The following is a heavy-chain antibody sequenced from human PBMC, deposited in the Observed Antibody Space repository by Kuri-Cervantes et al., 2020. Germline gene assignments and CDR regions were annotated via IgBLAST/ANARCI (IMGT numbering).Heavy chain of an antibody. D-gene: IGHD2-21*02. Sequence: GGSLRLSCAASGFTFSFYWMTWVRQAPGKGLEWVANMKEDGSGKYYVDSMKGRFTISRGNAKKSLHLQMNSLRAEDTAVYYCARDGPADNDFVRAIGFDIWGQGTMVTVSS. CDR3: ARDGPADNDFVRAIGFDI. CDR1: GFTFSFYW. J-gene: IGHJ3*02. CDR2: MKEDGSGK. V-gene: IGHV3-7*01.